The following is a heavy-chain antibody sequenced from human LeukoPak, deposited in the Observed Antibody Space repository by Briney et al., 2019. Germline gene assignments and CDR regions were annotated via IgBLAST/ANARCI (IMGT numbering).Heavy chain of an antibody. Sequence: PGGSLRLSCVASGFTFSDHWMSWVRQAPGKGLEWVANIKQDESKRYYVDSMKGRFTISRDNAKNSLYLQITSLRAEDTAVYYCARDLREDIVVVPAAMSSSWFDPWGQGTLVTVSS. V-gene: IGHV3-7*01. CDR3: ARDLREDIVVVPAAMSSSWFDP. CDR2: IKQDESKR. J-gene: IGHJ5*02. CDR1: GFTFSDHW. D-gene: IGHD2-2*01.